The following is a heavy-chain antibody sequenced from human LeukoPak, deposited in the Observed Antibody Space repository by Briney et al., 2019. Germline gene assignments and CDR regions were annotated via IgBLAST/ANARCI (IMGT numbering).Heavy chain of an antibody. J-gene: IGHJ4*02. CDR1: GYTFISYT. CDR3: ARMGGYSGYATH. D-gene: IGHD5-12*01. CDR2: ISPYNDNT. Sequence: ASVKVSCKASGYTFISYTISWVRQAPGQGLEWMGWISPYNDNTDYAQKFQGRVSMTTDTATRTAYMELRSLRSDDTAVYYCARMGGYSGYATHWGQGTLVTVSS. V-gene: IGHV1-18*01.